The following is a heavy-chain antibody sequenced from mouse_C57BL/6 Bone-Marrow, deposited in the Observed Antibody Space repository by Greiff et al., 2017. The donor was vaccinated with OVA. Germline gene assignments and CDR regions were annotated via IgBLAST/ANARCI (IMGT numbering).Heavy chain of an antibody. CDR2: IDPETGGT. V-gene: IGHV1-15*01. CDR1: GYTFTDYE. J-gene: IGHJ2*01. CDR3: TRRGGRRNCDY. Sequence: VQLQQSGAELVMPGASVTLSCKASGYTFTDYEMHWVKQTPVHGLEWIGAIDPETGGTAYNQKFKGKAILTVDKSSSTAYMELRSLTSEDSAVYYSTRRGGRRNCDYWGQGTTLTVSS.